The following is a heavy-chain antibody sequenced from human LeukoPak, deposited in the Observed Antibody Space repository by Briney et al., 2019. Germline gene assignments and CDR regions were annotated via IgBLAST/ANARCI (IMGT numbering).Heavy chain of an antibody. D-gene: IGHD6-6*01. CDR2: IDWNGGST. Sequence: GGSLRLSCAASGVTFDVYGMMWLRHAPGKGLEWVSGIDWNGGSTAYADSVKGRFTISRDNAKNSLYLQMNSLRVEDTALYYWARAVSNYLYYYMDVWGKGTTVTVSS. V-gene: IGHV3-20*04. CDR1: GVTFDVYG. CDR3: ARAVSNYLYYYMDV. J-gene: IGHJ6*03.